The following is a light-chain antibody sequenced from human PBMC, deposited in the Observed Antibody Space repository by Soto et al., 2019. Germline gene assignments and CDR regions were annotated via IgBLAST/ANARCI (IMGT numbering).Light chain of an antibody. CDR1: QSISSY. CDR2: AAS. V-gene: IGKV1-39*01. J-gene: IGKJ3*01. Sequence: DLQMTQSPSSLSASVGDRVTITCRASQSISSYLNWYQQKPGKAPKLLIYAASSLQSGVPSRFSGSGSGTDFTLTISSLQPEDFATYYCQQSYRTPPFTFGPGTKVDIK. CDR3: QQSYRTPPFT.